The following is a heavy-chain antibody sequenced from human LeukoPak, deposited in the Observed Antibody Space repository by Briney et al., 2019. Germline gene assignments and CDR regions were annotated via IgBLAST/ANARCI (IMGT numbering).Heavy chain of an antibody. CDR3: VKDGLAFCGGDCYSYFDY. D-gene: IGHD2-21*02. CDR1: GFTFSVYA. Sequence: GGSLRLSCSASGFTFSVYAIHWVRQAPGKGLEYVSTIISNGGSTYYADSVKGRFTISRDNSKNTVSLQMSSLRAEDTALYYCVKDGLAFCGGDCYSYFDYWGQGTLVTVSS. J-gene: IGHJ4*02. CDR2: IISNGGST. V-gene: IGHV3-64D*06.